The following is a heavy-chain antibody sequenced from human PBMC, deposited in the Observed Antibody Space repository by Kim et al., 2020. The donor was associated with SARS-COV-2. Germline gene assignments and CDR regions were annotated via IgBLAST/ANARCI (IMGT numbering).Heavy chain of an antibody. CDR2: IYYTGTT. J-gene: IGHJ4*02. Sequence: SETLSLTCTVSGVSISNYYWNWFRQPPGQGLEWIGYIYYTGTTNYNPSLKSRVTISVDTSKNQFSLKLSSVTAADTAVYYCARWHYVSGRPFDYWGQGTPVTVSS. D-gene: IGHD3-10*01. V-gene: IGHV4-59*08. CDR3: ARWHYVSGRPFDY. CDR1: GVSISNYY.